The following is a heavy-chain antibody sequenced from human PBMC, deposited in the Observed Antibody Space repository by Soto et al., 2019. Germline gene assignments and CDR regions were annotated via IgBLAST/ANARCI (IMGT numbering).Heavy chain of an antibody. V-gene: IGHV3-21*01. CDR3: ARGGRAFGSGSTGNY. J-gene: IGHJ4*02. D-gene: IGHD6-19*01. Sequence: EVQLVESGGGLVKPGGSLRLSCAASGFTFSSYSMNWVRQAPGKGLEWVSSISSSSSYIYYADSVKGRFTISRDNAKNSLYLQMNSLRAEDTAVYYCARGGRAFGSGSTGNYWGQGTLVTVSS. CDR2: ISSSSSYI. CDR1: GFTFSSYS.